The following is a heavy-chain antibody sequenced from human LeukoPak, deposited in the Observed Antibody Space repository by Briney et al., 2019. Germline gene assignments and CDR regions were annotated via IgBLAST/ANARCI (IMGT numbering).Heavy chain of an antibody. D-gene: IGHD5-12*01. CDR1: GFTFSSYS. CDR3: ARDLYPVATTGNDY. J-gene: IGHJ4*02. V-gene: IGHV3-21*01. Sequence: PGGSLRLSCAASGFTFSSYSMNWVRQAPGKGLEWVSSISSSSSYIYYADSVKGRFTISRDNAKNSLYLQMNSLRAEDTAVYYCARDLYPVATTGNDYWGQGTLVTVSS. CDR2: ISSSSSYI.